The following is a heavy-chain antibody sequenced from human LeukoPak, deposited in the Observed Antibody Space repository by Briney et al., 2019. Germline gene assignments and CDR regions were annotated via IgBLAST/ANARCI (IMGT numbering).Heavy chain of an antibody. CDR2: IYYRGST. J-gene: IGHJ3*02. CDR3: ARVEMASMRAFDI. Sequence: ASGTLSLTCTVSGGSISSDDYYWSWIRQPPGKGLEWIGYIYYRGSTYYNPSLKSRVTMSVDTSKNQFSLKLSSVTAADTAVYSCARVEMASMRAFDIWGQGTMVTVSS. V-gene: IGHV4-30-4*08. D-gene: IGHD5-24*01. CDR1: GGSISSDDYY.